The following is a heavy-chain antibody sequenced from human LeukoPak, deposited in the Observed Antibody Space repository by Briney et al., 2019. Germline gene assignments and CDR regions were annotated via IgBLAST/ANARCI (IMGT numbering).Heavy chain of an antibody. CDR1: GGSFSGYY. CDR3: ARGENDYGDYVRGLDY. CDR2: INHSGST. J-gene: IGHJ4*02. Sequence: SETLSLTCAVYGGSFSGYYWSWIRQPPGKGLEWIGEINHSGSTNYNPSLKSRVTISVDTSKNQLSLKLSSVTAADTAVYYCARGENDYGDYVRGLDYWGQGTLVTVSS. D-gene: IGHD4-17*01. V-gene: IGHV4-34*01.